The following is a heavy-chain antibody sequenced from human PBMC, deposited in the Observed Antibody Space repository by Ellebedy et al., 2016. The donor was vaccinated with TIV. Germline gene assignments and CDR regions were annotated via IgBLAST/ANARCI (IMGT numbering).Heavy chain of an antibody. CDR3: TREMNPSPGAVAGTGFDC. CDR1: GFSFSTYG. Sequence: GESLMISCVASGFSFSTYGMHWVRQAPGKGLEWVAFKRFDGRNEYNGDSVKGRFFISRDVSKNTLYLQMNRLRAEDTAMYYCTREMNPSPGAVAGTGFDCWGQGALVIVSS. J-gene: IGHJ4*02. D-gene: IGHD6-19*01. V-gene: IGHV3-30*02. CDR2: KRFDGRNE.